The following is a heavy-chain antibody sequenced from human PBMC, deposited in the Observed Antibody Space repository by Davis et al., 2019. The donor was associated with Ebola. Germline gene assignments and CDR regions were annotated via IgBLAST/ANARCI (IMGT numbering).Heavy chain of an antibody. CDR2: INHSGST. V-gene: IGHV4-34*01. J-gene: IGHJ4*02. CDR1: GGSFSGYY. Sequence: PSETLSLTCAVYGGSFSGYYWSWIRQPPGKGLEWIGEINHSGSTNYNPSLKSRVTISVDTSKNQFSLKLSSVTAADTAVYYCARGSGPTPFDYWGQGTLVTVSS. CDR3: ARGSGPTPFDY. D-gene: IGHD6-25*01.